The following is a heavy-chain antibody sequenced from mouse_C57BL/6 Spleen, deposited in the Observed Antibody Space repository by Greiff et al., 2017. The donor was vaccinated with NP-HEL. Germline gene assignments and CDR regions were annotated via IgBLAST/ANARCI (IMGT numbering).Heavy chain of an antibody. CDR1: GYTFTDYN. J-gene: IGHJ3*01. V-gene: IGHV1-22*01. Sequence: EVQLQQSGPELVKPGASVKMSCKASGYTFTDYNMHWVKQSHGKSLEWIGYINPNNGGTSYNQKFKGKATLTVNKSSSTAYMELRSLTSEDSAVYYCARERDITTVVATPAWFAYWGQGTLVTVSA. D-gene: IGHD1-1*01. CDR3: ARERDITTVVATPAWFAY. CDR2: INPNNGGT.